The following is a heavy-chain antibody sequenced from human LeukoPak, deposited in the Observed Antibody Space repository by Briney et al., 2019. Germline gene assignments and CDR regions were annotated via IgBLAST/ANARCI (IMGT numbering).Heavy chain of an antibody. J-gene: IGHJ4*02. D-gene: IGHD4-11*01. CDR3: AKVSSPYSRSSATDY. Sequence: GGSLRLSCAASGSPFSSYGMHWVRQAPGKGLEWVAFIRYDGDNKYYADSVKGRFTISRDNSKNTLYLQMNSLRTEDTAVYYCAKVSSPYSRSSATDYWGQGTLVTVSS. CDR2: IRYDGDNK. V-gene: IGHV3-30*02. CDR1: GSPFSSYG.